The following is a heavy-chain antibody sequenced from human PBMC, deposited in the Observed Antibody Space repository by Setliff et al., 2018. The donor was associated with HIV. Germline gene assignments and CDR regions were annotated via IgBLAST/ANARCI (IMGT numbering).Heavy chain of an antibody. V-gene: IGHV4-39*01. CDR1: GGSISSNNYY. J-gene: IGHJ4*02. Sequence: SSETLSLTCTVSGGSISSNNYYWGWIRQPPGKGLEWIASIYYSGSTYYNPSLKSRITISVDTSKNQFSLKLSSVTAADTAVYYCARAADYHDSSGYWAPPRYFDYWGQGTLVTAPQ. CDR3: ARAADYHDSSGYWAPPRYFDY. CDR2: IYYSGST. D-gene: IGHD3-22*01.